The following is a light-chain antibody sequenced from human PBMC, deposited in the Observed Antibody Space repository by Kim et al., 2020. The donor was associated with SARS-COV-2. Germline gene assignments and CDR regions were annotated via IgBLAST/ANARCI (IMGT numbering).Light chain of an antibody. V-gene: IGLV6-57*03. J-gene: IGLJ2*01. Sequence: KTEPIPCTRGRGDLATTEVGCYKQRPGRAPATVIYEDDQRPSGVPDRFSGSIDSASNSASLIISGLKTEDEADYYCQSYGNGNLVVFGGGTQLTVL. CDR1: RGDLATTE. CDR2: EDD. CDR3: QSYGNGNLVV.